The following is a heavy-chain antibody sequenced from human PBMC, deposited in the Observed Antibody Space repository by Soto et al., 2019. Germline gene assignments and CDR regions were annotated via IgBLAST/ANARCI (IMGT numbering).Heavy chain of an antibody. D-gene: IGHD3-3*01. V-gene: IGHV3-23*01. CDR2: ISGSGGST. CDR1: GFTFSSYA. CDR3: VKDVEADYDFWSGSPYYYYYGMDA. Sequence: PGGSLRLSCAASGFTFSSYAMSWVRQAPGKGLEWVSAISGSGGSTYYADSVKGRFTISRDNSKNTLYLQMNSLRAEDTAVYYCVKDVEADYDFWSGSPYYYYYGMDAWGQGTTVTVSS. J-gene: IGHJ6*02.